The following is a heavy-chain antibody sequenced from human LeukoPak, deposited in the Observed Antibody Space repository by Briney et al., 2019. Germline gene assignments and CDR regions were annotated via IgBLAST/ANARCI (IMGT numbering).Heavy chain of an antibody. J-gene: IGHJ4*02. D-gene: IGHD1-26*01. CDR1: GFTVSSNY. V-gene: IGHV3-53*01. Sequence: GGSLRLSCAASGFTVSSNYMSWVRQAPGKGLEWVSLIYSGGSTYYADSVKGRFTISRDNSKNTLYLQMNSLRAEDTAVYYCAREGSGTYSFDFWGQGTLVSVSS. CDR3: AREGSGTYSFDF. CDR2: IYSGGST.